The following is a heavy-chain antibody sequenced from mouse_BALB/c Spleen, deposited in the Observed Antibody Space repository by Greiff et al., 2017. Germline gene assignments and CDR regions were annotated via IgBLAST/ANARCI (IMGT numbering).Heavy chain of an antibody. V-gene: IGHV1-67*01. Sequence: QVQLKRSGPELVRPGVSVKISCKGSGYTFTDYAMHWVKQSHAKSLEWIGVISTYYGNTNYNQKFKGKATMTVDKSSSTAYMELARLTSEDSAIYYCARNDYYFDYWGQGTTLTVSS. J-gene: IGHJ2*01. CDR3: ARNDYYFDY. D-gene: IGHD2-4*01. CDR1: GYTFTDYA. CDR2: ISTYYGNT.